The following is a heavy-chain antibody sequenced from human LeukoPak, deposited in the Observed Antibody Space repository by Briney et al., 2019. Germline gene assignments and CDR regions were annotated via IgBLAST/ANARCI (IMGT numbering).Heavy chain of an antibody. D-gene: IGHD3-10*01. V-gene: IGHV4-38-2*02. CDR2: IFHNGNT. Sequence: SETLSLTCAVSGYSITSNYCWGWIRQPPGKGLEWIGSIFHNGNTYYDPSLKSRVTISLDTSKNQFSLELSSVTAADTAVYYCVRDSAGYYYDSRGRYGYWGQGTLVTVSS. CDR3: VRDSAGYYYDSRGRYGY. J-gene: IGHJ4*02. CDR1: GYSITSNYC.